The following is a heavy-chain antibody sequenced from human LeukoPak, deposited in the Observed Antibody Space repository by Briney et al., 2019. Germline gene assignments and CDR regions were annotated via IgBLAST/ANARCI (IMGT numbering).Heavy chain of an antibody. J-gene: IGHJ4*02. V-gene: IGHV3-23*01. CDR2: ISGSGGST. D-gene: IGHD3-10*01. Sequence: PGGSLRLSCAVSGITLSNYGMSWVRQAPGKGLEWVSAISGSGGSTYYADSVKGRFTISRDNSKNTLYLQMNSLRGEDTAVYYCAKDHYGSGSYYSFRFPVPEDHRWGQGTLVTVSS. CDR1: GITLSNYG. CDR3: AKDHYGSGSYYSFRFPVPEDHR.